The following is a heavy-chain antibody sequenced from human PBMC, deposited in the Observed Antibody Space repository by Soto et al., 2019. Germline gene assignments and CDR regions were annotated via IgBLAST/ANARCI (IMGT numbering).Heavy chain of an antibody. J-gene: IGHJ6*03. CDR3: ARARFGEFHYYYYYMDV. CDR2: ISSSSSTI. D-gene: IGHD3-10*01. CDR1: GFTFSSYS. V-gene: IGHV3-48*01. Sequence: PGGSLRLSCAASGFTFSSYSMNWVRQAPGKGLEWVSYISSSSSTIYYADSVKGRFTISRDNAKNSLYLQMNSLRAEDTAVYYCARARFGEFHYYYYYMDVWGKGTTVTVSS.